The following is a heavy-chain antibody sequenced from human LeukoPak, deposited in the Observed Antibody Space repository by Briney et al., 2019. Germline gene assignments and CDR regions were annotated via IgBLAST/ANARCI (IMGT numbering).Heavy chain of an antibody. CDR1: GFTFSGSA. D-gene: IGHD1-26*01. CDR2: ITRGSIYT. Sequence: GGSLRLSCAASGFTFSGSALHWVRQASGKGLEWVSSITRGSIYTFYADSVKGRFTISRDNAKNSLSLQMNSLRAEDTAVYYCARDPYNGSYGDDYYYYMDVWGKGTTVTISS. J-gene: IGHJ6*03. V-gene: IGHV3-21*01. CDR3: ARDPYNGSYGDDYYYYMDV.